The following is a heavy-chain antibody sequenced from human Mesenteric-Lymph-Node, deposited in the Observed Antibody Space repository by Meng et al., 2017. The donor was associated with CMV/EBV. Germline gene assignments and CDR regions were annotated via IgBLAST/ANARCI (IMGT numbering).Heavy chain of an antibody. J-gene: IGHJ3*02. CDR1: GFTFSSYA. CDR2: ISGSGGST. D-gene: IGHD3-22*01. Sequence: GESLKISCAASGFTFSSYAMSWVRQAPGKGLEWVSAISGSGGSTYYADSVKGRFTISRDNSKNTLYLQMNSLRAEDTAVYYCAKALGIVVVNGGAFDIWGHGTMVTVSS. CDR3: AKALGIVVVNGGAFDI. V-gene: IGHV3-23*01.